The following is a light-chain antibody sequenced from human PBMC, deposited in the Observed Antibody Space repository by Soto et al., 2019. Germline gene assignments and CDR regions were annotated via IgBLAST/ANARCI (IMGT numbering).Light chain of an antibody. V-gene: IGLV2-14*01. J-gene: IGLJ3*02. CDR3: SSYTTAYTQV. Sequence: QSALSQPASVSGSPGQSITISGTETIKNVGYYNYVSWYQQHPGQAPKLLISEVTTRPSGVSDRFSGSKSGNTASLTISRLQAEDEAHYYCSSYTTAYTQVFGGGTKVTVL. CDR1: IKNVGYYNY. CDR2: EVT.